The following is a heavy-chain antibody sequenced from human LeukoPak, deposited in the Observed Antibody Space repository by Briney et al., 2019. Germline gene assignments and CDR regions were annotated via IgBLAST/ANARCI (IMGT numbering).Heavy chain of an antibody. Sequence: GSSVKVSCKASGDTFSNHPINWVRQAPGQGLEWLGMIIPIFNSLKYAEKFQGRLTITADKATTTAYLELSSLESDDTAVYYCARGGDNYGYLLDYWGQGTLVTFSS. CDR1: GDTFSNHP. J-gene: IGHJ4*02. CDR3: ARGGDNYGYLLDY. CDR2: IIPIFNSL. V-gene: IGHV1-69*06. D-gene: IGHD5-18*01.